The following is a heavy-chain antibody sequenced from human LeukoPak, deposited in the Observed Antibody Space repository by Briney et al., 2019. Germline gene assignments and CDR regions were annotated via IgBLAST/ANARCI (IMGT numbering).Heavy chain of an antibody. V-gene: IGHV5-51*01. CDR1: GYNFTSYW. J-gene: IGHJ4*02. Sequence: GESLKISCKGSGYNFTSYWIGWVRQMPGKGLEWMGIIYPGDSDTKYSPSFQGQVTISADKSISTAYLQWSSLKASDTAMYYCARHSFYDSSGYYYFDYWGQGTLVTVSS. CDR3: ARHSFYDSSGYYYFDY. D-gene: IGHD3-22*01. CDR2: IYPGDSDT.